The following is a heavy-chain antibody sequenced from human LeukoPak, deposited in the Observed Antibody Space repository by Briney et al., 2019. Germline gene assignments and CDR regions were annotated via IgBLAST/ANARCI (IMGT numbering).Heavy chain of an antibody. J-gene: IGHJ4*02. V-gene: IGHV4-59*08. CDR1: GASTSDKY. Sequence: SETLSLTCSASGASTSDKYWSWIRQSPGRTLEWIGHIYNGRNTKYNPSLTSRVTISVDTSKSQFSLSLTSVTAADTAMYYCAQTTGWPGFDFWGPGALVTVSS. D-gene: IGHD6-19*01. CDR3: AQTTGWPGFDF. CDR2: IYNGRNT.